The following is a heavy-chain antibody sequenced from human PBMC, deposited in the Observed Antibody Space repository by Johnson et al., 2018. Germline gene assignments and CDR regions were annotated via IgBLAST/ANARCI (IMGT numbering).Heavy chain of an antibody. CDR3: AKVNRVLIFYYGMDV. V-gene: IGHV3-9*01. J-gene: IGHJ6*02. Sequence: VQLVQSGGGLVQPGRSLRLSCAASGFTFDDYAMHWVRQAPGKGLEWISGISWNSGNIGYADSVTGRFTISRDNAKNSLELQLNSLRAEDTALYYCAKVNRVLIFYYGMDVWGQGTTVTVSS. CDR2: ISWNSGNI. CDR1: GFTFDDYA. D-gene: IGHD1-14*01.